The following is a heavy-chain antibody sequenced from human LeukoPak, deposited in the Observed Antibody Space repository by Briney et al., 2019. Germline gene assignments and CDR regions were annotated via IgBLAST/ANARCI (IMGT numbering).Heavy chain of an antibody. J-gene: IGHJ4*02. Sequence: ASVTVSCKVPGYTLTEFSIHWVRRVPGKGLEWMGGFDPEDGETIYAQKFQGRVTMTEDTSSDTAYMELSSLRSDDTAVYFCTAITAAGQRGSSFDYWGQGTLVTVSS. CDR1: GYTLTEFS. CDR3: TAITAAGQRGSSFDY. V-gene: IGHV1-24*01. CDR2: FDPEDGET. D-gene: IGHD6-13*01.